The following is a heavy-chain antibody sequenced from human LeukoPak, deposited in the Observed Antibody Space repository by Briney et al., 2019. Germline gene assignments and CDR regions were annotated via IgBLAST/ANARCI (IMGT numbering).Heavy chain of an antibody. CDR2: ISAYNGNT. CDR3: ARYDPDYGGNSAFDY. V-gene: IGHV1-18*01. CDR1: GYTFTSYG. D-gene: IGHD4-23*01. Sequence: GASVKVSCKASGYTFTSYGISWVRQAPGQGLEWTGWISAYNGNTNYAQKLQGRVTMTTDTSTSTAYMELRSLRSDDTAVYYCARYDPDYGGNSAFDYWGQGTLVTVSS. J-gene: IGHJ4*02.